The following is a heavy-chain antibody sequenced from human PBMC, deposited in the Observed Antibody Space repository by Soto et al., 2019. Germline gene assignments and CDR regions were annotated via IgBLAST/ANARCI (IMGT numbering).Heavy chain of an antibody. D-gene: IGHD5-18*01. CDR2: IYSSGST. CDR1: GGSISNYY. J-gene: IGHJ4*02. V-gene: IGHV4-59*01. Sequence: QVQLQESGPGLVKPSETLSLTCTVSGGSISNYYWNWIRQSPGKGLEWIGYIYSSGSTHYNPSLQNRVNISIDKSKNQVSLKVNSVTAADTAVYYCARDHPHSYGVYYFDYWGQGTPVTVSS. CDR3: ARDHPHSYGVYYFDY.